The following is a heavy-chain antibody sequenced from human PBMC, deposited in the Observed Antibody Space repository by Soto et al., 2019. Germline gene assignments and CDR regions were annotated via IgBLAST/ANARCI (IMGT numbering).Heavy chain of an antibody. CDR2: IYSGGST. CDR3: ARGGGSYSYYFDN. CDR1: GFTVSTNY. D-gene: IGHD1-26*01. J-gene: IGHJ4*02. V-gene: IGHV3-53*01. Sequence: EVQLVESGGGLIQPGGSLRLSCAASGFTVSTNYMTWVRQAPGKGLEWVSIIYSGGSTYYADSVKGRFTVSRDSSTNIFHLQMKSLRAEDTAVYYCARGGGSYSYYFDNWGQGTLVSVSS.